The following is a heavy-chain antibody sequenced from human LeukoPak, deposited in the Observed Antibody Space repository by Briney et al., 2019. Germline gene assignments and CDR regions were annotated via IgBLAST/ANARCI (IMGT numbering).Heavy chain of an antibody. CDR1: GDSVSSNSAT. CDR2: TYYRSKWYN. CDR3: ARDGMAVAVGYFDL. J-gene: IGHJ2*01. Sequence: SQTLSLTCAISGDSVSSNSATWNWIRQSPSRGLEWLGRTYYRSKWYNDYAASVKSRITIKPDTSKNQFSLQLDSVTPEDTAVYYCARDGMAVAVGYFDLWGRGTLVTVSS. V-gene: IGHV6-1*01. D-gene: IGHD6-19*01.